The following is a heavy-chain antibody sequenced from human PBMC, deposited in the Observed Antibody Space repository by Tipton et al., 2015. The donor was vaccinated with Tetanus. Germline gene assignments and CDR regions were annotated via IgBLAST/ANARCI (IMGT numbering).Heavy chain of an antibody. J-gene: IGHJ3*01. CDR3: ARTGYCGSASCYLRAYDV. V-gene: IGHV3-33*01. CDR1: GFTLGRYG. D-gene: IGHD2-15*01. Sequence: SLRLSCAASGFTLGRYGIHWVRQSPGKGLEWVALIWYDGSKRHFADSVKGRFTISRDNSEKTAYLHMNSLRPEDTAVYYCARTGYCGSASCYLRAYDVWGQGAMVAVS. CDR2: IWYDGSKR.